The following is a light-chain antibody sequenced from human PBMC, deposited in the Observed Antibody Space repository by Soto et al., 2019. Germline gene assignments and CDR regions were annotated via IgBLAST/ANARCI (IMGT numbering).Light chain of an antibody. CDR3: QQYNNWPS. Sequence: EVVIAKYPGPLSVSAGERAALSCRASQTVSRNLAWYQQRPGQAPRLLIYDISNRATGVPARFSGSGSETEFTLTIRSLQSEDFAVYFCQQYNNWPSFGQGTRLEIK. V-gene: IGKV3-15*01. CDR2: DIS. CDR1: QTVSRN. J-gene: IGKJ5*01.